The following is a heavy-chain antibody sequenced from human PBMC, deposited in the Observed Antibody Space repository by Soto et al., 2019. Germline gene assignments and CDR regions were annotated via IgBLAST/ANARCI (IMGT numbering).Heavy chain of an antibody. J-gene: IGHJ6*02. CDR3: ARGNGRPQLGGNYYYITDV. Sequence: QVQLVQSGAEVKEPGSSVKVSCQASGGTFSSSALSWVRQAPGQGLEWMGGIIPLFRTPDYAQQFQGRVTITADESTSTAYMELSSLRSEDTAIYYCARGNGRPQLGGNYYYITDVWGQGTTITVSS. CDR2: IIPLFRTP. CDR1: GGTFSSSA. V-gene: IGHV1-69*12. D-gene: IGHD3-3*02.